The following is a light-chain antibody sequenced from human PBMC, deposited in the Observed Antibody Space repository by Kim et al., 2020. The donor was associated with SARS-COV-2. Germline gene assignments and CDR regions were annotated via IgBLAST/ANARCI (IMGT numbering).Light chain of an antibody. J-gene: IGKJ3*01. CDR3: LQLNSYPFT. CDR2: GAS. V-gene: IGKV1-17*01. Sequence: ASVVSRVAFTFRASHVIRGGLGWYQQKPGRPPKRLIYGASSLQSGVPSRFSGSGSGTEFTLTISGLQPEDFATYYCLQLNSYPFTFGPGTKVDIK. CDR1: HVIRGG.